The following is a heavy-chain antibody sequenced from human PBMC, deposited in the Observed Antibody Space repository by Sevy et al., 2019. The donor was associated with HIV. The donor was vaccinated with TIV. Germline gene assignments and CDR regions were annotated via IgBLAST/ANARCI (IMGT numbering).Heavy chain of an antibody. J-gene: IGHJ2*01. Sequence: GGSLRLSCAASGFSVSSSYVTWVRQAPGKGLEWVSVISTDGSTYYADSVKGLFTISRDSSKNTLSLQMNSLRGEDTAVYYCARASRVTLILIVRIGWHFDLWGRGTLVTVSS. CDR3: ARASRVTLILIVRIGWHFDL. D-gene: IGHD3-22*01. V-gene: IGHV3-53*01. CDR2: ISTDGST. CDR1: GFSVSSSY.